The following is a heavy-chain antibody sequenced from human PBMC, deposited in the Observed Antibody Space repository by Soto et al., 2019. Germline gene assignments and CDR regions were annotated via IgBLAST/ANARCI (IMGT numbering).Heavy chain of an antibody. V-gene: IGHV3-73*02. CDR2: IRSKANSYAT. CDR1: GFTFSGSA. J-gene: IGHJ6*02. CDR3: TRRGNDGISSSSLLGYYYGMDV. Sequence: EVQPVESGGGLVQPGGSLKLSCAASGFTFSGSAMHWVRQASGKGLEWVGRIRSKANSYATAYAASVKGRFTISRDDSKTTAYLQMNSLKTEDTAVYYCTRRGNDGISSSSLLGYYYGMDVWGQGTTVTVSS. D-gene: IGHD6-6*01.